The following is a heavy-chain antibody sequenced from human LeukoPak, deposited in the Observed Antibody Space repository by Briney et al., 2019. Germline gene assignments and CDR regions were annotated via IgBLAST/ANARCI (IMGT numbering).Heavy chain of an antibody. Sequence: SETLSLTCTVSGGSITSYYWSWIRQPPGKGLKWIGYIYSSGSTTYNPSLKRRVTISVDTSKNQFSLKLTSVTAADTAVYYCARRAVAENYFDYWGQGTLVTASS. CDR1: GGSITSYY. J-gene: IGHJ4*02. CDR3: ARRAVAENYFDY. D-gene: IGHD6-19*01. CDR2: IYSSGST. V-gene: IGHV4-59*08.